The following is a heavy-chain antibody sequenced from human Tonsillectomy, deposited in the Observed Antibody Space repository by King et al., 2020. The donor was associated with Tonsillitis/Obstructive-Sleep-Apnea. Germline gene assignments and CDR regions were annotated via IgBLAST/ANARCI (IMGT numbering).Heavy chain of an antibody. CDR2: IYYTGNS. V-gene: IGHV4-39*01. J-gene: IGHJ5*02. CDR1: GGSISSSRFY. CDR3: ARREDYDFWSDPKRGWFDP. Sequence: QLQESGPGLVKPSETLSLTCIVSGGSISSSRFYWGWIRQPPGKGLEWIGNIYYTGNSHYNPSLKSRLTISVDTSSNQISLKLNSVTDADTAVYYCARREDYDFWSDPKRGWFDPWGQGTLVTVSS. D-gene: IGHD3-3*01.